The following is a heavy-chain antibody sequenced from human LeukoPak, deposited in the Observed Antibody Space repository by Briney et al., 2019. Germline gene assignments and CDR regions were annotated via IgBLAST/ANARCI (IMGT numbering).Heavy chain of an antibody. D-gene: IGHD6-19*01. CDR1: GFTFSSYG. J-gene: IGHJ4*02. V-gene: IGHV3-30*18. CDR3: AKDLSSGCPDY. Sequence: GGSLRLSCAASGITASGFTFSSYGMHWVRQAPGKGLEWVAVISYDGSNKYYADSVKGRFTISRDNSKNTLYLQMNSLRAEDTAVYYCAKDLSSGCPDYWGQGTLVTVSS. CDR2: ISYDGSNK.